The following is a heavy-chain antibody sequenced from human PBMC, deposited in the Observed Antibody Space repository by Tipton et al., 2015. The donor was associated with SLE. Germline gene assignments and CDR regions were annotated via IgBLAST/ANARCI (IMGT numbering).Heavy chain of an antibody. CDR3: ARDGDIVVVTAIHGYFDL. J-gene: IGHJ2*01. V-gene: IGHV4-4*07. CDR2: IYTSGST. CDR1: GGSISSYY. D-gene: IGHD2-21*02. Sequence: LRLSCTVSGGSISSYYWSWIRQPAGKGLEWIGRIYTSGSTNYNPSLKSRVTMSVDTSKNQFSPKLSSVTAADTAVYYCARDGDIVVVTAIHGYFDLWGRGTLVTVSS.